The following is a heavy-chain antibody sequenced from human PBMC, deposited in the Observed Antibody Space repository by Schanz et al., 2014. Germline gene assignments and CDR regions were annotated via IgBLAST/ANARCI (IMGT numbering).Heavy chain of an antibody. CDR1: GFTFSTFA. V-gene: IGHV3-64*04. J-gene: IGHJ4*02. CDR2: ISNNGDST. D-gene: IGHD1-1*01. CDR3: AKIERNED. Sequence: VQLVESGGDLVQPGGSLRLSCSASGFTFSTFAMHWVRQAPGKGLEYISAISNNGDSTYYADSVKDRFTISRDNSKNTLYLQMNSLRAEDTAVYFCAKIERNEDWGQGTLVTVSS.